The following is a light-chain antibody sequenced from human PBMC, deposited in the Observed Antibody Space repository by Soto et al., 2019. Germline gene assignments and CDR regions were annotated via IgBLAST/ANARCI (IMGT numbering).Light chain of an antibody. CDR3: SSYTSSSTLLYV. CDR1: SSDVGGYNY. J-gene: IGLJ1*01. Sequence: QSALTQPASVSGSPGQSIPISCTGTSSDVGGYNYVSWYQQHPGKAPKLMIYDASNRPSGVSNRFSGSKSGHTASLTISGLQAEDEADYYCSSYTSSSTLLYVFGTGTKLTVL. V-gene: IGLV2-14*01. CDR2: DAS.